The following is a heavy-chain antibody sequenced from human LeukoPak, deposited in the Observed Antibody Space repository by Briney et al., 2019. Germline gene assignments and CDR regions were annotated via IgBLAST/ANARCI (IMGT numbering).Heavy chain of an antibody. Sequence: PSQTLSLTCTVSGGSVDNGVYYWTWIRQHPGKGLEWIGYIYSSGSTYYSPSLKGRLTISMDTSENQFSLSLNSVTAADTAIYYCARRSCSENCYFDYWGQGTLVTVSS. CDR2: IYSSGST. V-gene: IGHV4-31*03. D-gene: IGHD2-15*01. J-gene: IGHJ4*02. CDR3: ARRSCSENCYFDY. CDR1: GGSVDNGVYY.